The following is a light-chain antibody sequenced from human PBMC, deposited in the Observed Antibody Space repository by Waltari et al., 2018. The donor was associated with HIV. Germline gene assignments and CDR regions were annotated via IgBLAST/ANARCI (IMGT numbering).Light chain of an antibody. J-gene: IGLJ2*01. CDR1: ALPPQY. CDR3: QSGDNKLTSVF. CDR2: KDT. Sequence: SSELTQPPSVSVSPGQTVRITCSGDALPPQYTSWYQQKPGQPPVLVMYKDTQRSSGTPARFSGSSSGTTVTLTITAVRAEDEAYYYCQSGDNKLTSVFFGGGTRLTVL. V-gene: IGLV3-25*03.